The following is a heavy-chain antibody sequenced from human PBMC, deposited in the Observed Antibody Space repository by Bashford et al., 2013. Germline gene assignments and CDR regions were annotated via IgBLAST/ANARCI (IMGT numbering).Heavy chain of an antibody. Sequence: VRQAPGKGLEWVSVIYSGGSTYYADSVKGRFTISRDNSKNTLYLQMNSLRAEDTAVYYCARGCQWLTGFDYWGQGTLVTVSS. V-gene: IGHV3-53*01. J-gene: IGHJ4*02. CDR3: ARGCQWLTGFDY. D-gene: IGHD6-19*01. CDR2: IYSGGST.